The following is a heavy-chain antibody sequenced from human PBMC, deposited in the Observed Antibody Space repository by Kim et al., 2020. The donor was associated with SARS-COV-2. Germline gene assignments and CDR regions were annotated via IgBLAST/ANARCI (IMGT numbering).Heavy chain of an antibody. CDR3: ARDKSHITIFGVVIGPFDT. V-gene: IGHV3-48*03. CDR1: GFTFSSYE. J-gene: IGHJ3*02. D-gene: IGHD3-3*01. Sequence: GGSLRLSCAASGFTFSSYEMNWVRQAPGKGLEWVSYISSSGSTIYYADSVKGRFTISRDNAKNSLYLQMNSLRADDTAVYYCARDKSHITIFGVVIGPFDTWGQGTTVTVSS. CDR2: ISSSGSTI.